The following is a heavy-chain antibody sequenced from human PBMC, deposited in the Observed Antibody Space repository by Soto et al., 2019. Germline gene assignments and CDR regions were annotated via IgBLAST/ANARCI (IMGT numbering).Heavy chain of an antibody. J-gene: IGHJ6*02. V-gene: IGHV3-23*01. CDR2: ISGSGGST. CDR1: GFTFSSYA. D-gene: IGHD6-13*01. Sequence: PRGSLRLSCAASGFTFSSYAMSWVRQAPGKGLEWVSAISGSGGSTYYADSVKGRFTISRDNSKNTLYLQMNSLRAEDTAVYYCAKDSSSWSGGYYYYYGMDVWGQGTTVTVSS. CDR3: AKDSSSWSGGYYYYYGMDV.